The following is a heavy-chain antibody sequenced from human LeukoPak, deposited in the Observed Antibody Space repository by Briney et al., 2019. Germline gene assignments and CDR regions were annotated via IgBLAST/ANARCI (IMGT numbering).Heavy chain of an antibody. J-gene: IGHJ5*02. V-gene: IGHV4-59*08. CDR2: INYSGST. CDR1: GXSIRNDY. Sequence: PSETLSLTCAVSGXSIRNDYWSWIRQPPGKGLEWIAYINYSGSTNYNPSLESRVTISVDTSKNLFSLKFTSVTAADTAVYYCARHRPGERRFDPRGQGTLVTVSS. CDR3: ARHRPGERRFDP. D-gene: IGHD3-16*01.